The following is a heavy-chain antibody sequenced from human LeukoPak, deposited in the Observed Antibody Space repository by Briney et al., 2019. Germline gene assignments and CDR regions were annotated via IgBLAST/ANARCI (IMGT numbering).Heavy chain of an antibody. D-gene: IGHD3-16*01. CDR2: ISYDANAK. J-gene: IGHJ4*02. V-gene: IGHV3-30*02. CDR1: GFTFSIDG. Sequence: GGSLKLSCATSGFTFSIDGIHWGRQAPGKGLEWVSIISYDANAKHYADSVNGRFIISRDKTKNTVCLETSSLRTEDTAVYYCAKGMSTDSYSIDYWGQGTLVTVSS. CDR3: AKGMSTDSYSIDY.